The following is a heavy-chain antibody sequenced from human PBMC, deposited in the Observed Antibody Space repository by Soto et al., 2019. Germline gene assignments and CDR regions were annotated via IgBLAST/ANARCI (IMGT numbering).Heavy chain of an antibody. Sequence: HPGGSLRLSCAASGFTFSSYAMSWVRQAPEKGLEWVSAISGSGGSTYYADSVKGRFTISRDNSKNTLYLQMNSLRVEDTALYYCAKTVPRGYSGYDPIDYWGQGALVTVSS. V-gene: IGHV3-23*01. J-gene: IGHJ4*02. CDR2: ISGSGGST. CDR3: AKTVPRGYSGYDPIDY. D-gene: IGHD5-12*01. CDR1: GFTFSSYA.